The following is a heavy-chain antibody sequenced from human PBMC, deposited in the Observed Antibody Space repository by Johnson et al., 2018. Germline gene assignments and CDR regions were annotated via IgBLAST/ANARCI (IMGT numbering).Heavy chain of an antibody. CDR3: TKYSSSWYGTYDYYYMDV. CDR1: GFTFSNAW. Sequence: VQLVESGGGLVQPGGSLRLSCAASGFTFSNAWMNWVRQAPGKGLEWVGRIKSKTDGGTTDYAAPVKGRFTISRDDSKNTLYLQMNSLKTEDTAVYYCTKYSSSWYGTYDYYYMDVWGKGTTVTVSS. D-gene: IGHD6-13*01. V-gene: IGHV3-15*07. CDR2: IKSKTDGGTT. J-gene: IGHJ6*03.